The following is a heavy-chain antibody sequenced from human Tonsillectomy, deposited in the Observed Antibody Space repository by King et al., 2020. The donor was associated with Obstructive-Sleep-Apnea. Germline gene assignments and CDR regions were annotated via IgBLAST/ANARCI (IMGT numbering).Heavy chain of an antibody. Sequence: VQLVESGGGIVRPGGSLRLSCAASGFTFEDYGMSWVRQAPGKGLEWVSGINWNGGSTGYAHSVKGRFTISRDNTKNSLYLQMNRLRAEDTAFYYCARDRFYPLTGTTTRINAMDVWGQGTTVSVSS. CDR3: ARDRFYPLTGTTTRINAMDV. V-gene: IGHV3-20*04. CDR1: GFTFEDYG. CDR2: INWNGGST. J-gene: IGHJ6*02. D-gene: IGHD1-14*01.